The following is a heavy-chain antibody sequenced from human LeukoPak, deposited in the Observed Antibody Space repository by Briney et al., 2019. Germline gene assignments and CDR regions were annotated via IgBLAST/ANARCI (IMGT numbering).Heavy chain of an antibody. J-gene: IGHJ6*02. Sequence: ASVKVSCKVSGYTLTELSMHWVRQAPGKGLEWMGGFDPEDGETIYAQKFQGRVTMTEDTSTDTAYMELSSLRSEDTAVYYCARFVPYYYGMDVWGQGATVTVSS. V-gene: IGHV1-24*01. CDR2: FDPEDGET. D-gene: IGHD3-3*01. CDR1: GYTLTELS. CDR3: ARFVPYYYGMDV.